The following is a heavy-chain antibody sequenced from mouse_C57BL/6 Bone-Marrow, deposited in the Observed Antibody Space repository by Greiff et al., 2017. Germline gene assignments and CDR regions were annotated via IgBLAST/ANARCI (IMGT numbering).Heavy chain of an antibody. CDR1: GFTFSSYA. D-gene: IGHD2-1*01. J-gene: IGHJ4*01. CDR2: ISSGGDYI. CDR3: TRDGRGNYDAMDY. V-gene: IGHV5-9-1*02. Sequence: EVKLMESGEGLVKPGGSLKLSCAASGFTFSSYAMSWVRQTPEKRLEWVAYISSGGDYIYYADTVKGRFTISRDNARNTLYLQMSSLKSEDTAMYYCTRDGRGNYDAMDYWGQGTSVTVSS.